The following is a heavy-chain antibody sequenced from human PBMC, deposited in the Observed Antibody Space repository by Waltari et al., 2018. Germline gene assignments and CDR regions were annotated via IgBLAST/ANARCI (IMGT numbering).Heavy chain of an antibody. D-gene: IGHD2-15*01. CDR2: VHGSGRA. V-gene: IGHV4-4*02. Sequence: QLQASGPRLMNPSGRLSLSCPVPGDSVSCCYWWSWVRQSPPTGLEWIGQVHGSGRANYNPSFASRVTVSLDTSNMEFCLEVTSATAADTAVYFCARDRGRGLYLDTWAQGTLVTVSP. CDR1: GDSVSCCYW. J-gene: IGHJ4*02. CDR3: ARDRGRGLYLDT.